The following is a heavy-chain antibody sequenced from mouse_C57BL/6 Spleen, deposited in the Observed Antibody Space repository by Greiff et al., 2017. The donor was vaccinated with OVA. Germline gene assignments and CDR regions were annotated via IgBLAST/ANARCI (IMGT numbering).Heavy chain of an antibody. CDR1: GYTFTSYG. V-gene: IGHV1-81*01. CDR2: IYPRSGNT. Sequence: QVQLKESGAELARPGASVKLSCKASGYTFTSYGISWVKQRTGQGLEWIGEIYPRSGNTYYNEKFKGKATLTADKSSSTAYMELRSLTSEDSAVYFCARGGVSSFYAMDYWGQGTSVTVSS. J-gene: IGHJ4*01. D-gene: IGHD1-1*01. CDR3: ARGGVSSFYAMDY.